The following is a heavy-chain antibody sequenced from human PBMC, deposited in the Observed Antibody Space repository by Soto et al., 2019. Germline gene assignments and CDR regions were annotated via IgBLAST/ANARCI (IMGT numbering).Heavy chain of an antibody. V-gene: IGHV3-48*02. CDR1: GFTFSSYS. D-gene: IGHD2-2*01. CDR3: AREPAAMDYYYGMDV. J-gene: IGHJ6*02. Sequence: GGSLRLSCAASGFTFSSYSMNWVRQAPGKGLEWVSYISSSSSTIYYADSVKGRFTISRDNAKNSLYLQMNSLRDEDTAVYYCAREPAAMDYYYGMDVWDQGTTVTVSS. CDR2: ISSSSSTI.